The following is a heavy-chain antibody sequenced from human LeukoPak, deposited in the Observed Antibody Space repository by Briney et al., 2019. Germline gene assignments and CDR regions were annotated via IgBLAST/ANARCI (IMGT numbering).Heavy chain of an antibody. CDR1: GGSISGYY. J-gene: IGHJ6*02. CDR3: ARDPINGDYYYGMDV. CDR2: VYTSGST. D-gene: IGHD4-17*01. V-gene: IGHV4-4*07. Sequence: PSETLSLTYTVSGGSISGYYWSWIRQPAGKGLEWIGRVYTSGSTNYNPSLKSRVTMSVDTSKNQFSLKLSSVTAADTAVYYCARDPINGDYYYGMDVWGQGTTVTVSS.